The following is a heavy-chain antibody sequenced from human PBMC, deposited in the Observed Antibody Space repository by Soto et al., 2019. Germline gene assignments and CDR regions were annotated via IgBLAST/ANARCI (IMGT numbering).Heavy chain of an antibody. D-gene: IGHD1-26*01. CDR2: INPSGGST. J-gene: IGHJ1*01. V-gene: IGHV1-46*01. CDR3: ARVGVGDTKGGVYFQH. CDR1: GYTFTSYY. Sequence: QVQLVQSGAEVKKPGASVKVSCKASGYTFTSYYMHWVRQAPGQGLEWMGIINPSGGSTSYAQKFQGRVTMTTDTSTSTVYMALSSLRSEDTAVYYCARVGVGDTKGGVYFQHWGQGTLVTVSS.